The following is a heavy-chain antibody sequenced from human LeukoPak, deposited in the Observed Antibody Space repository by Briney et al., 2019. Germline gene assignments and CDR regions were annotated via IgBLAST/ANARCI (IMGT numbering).Heavy chain of an antibody. V-gene: IGHV3-30*18. CDR3: AKDGGLTGDNNFDH. D-gene: IGHD3-9*01. CDR1: GFTFISYG. CDR2: ISKDGGNK. Sequence: GGSLRLSCETSGFTFISYGMHWVRQTPGKGLEWVAVISKDGGNKFYADSLKGRVTISRDDSKKTIYLHLNTLRPEDSGIYYCAKDGGLTGDNNFDHWGLGTLVTVSS. J-gene: IGHJ4*02.